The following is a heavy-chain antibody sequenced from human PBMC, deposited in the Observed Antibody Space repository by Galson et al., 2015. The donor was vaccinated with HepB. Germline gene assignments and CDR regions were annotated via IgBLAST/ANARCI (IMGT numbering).Heavy chain of an antibody. J-gene: IGHJ4*02. CDR2: IIPIFGTA. CDR1: GGTFSSYA. CDR3: ARDSGGSYDILTGFSARYFDY. V-gene: IGHV1-69*01. D-gene: IGHD3-9*01. Sequence: SCKASGGTFSSYAISWVRQAPGQGLEWMGGIIPIFGTANYAQKFQGRVTITADESTSTAYMELSSLRSEDTAVYYCARDSGGSYDILTGFSARYFDYWGQGTLVTVSS.